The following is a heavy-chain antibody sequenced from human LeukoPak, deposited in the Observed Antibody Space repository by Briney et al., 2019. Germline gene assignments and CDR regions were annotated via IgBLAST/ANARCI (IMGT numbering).Heavy chain of an antibody. V-gene: IGHV1-18*01. CDR3: ARDHIVVVPAAMRRDYYYGMDV. D-gene: IGHD2-2*01. CDR2: ISAYNGST. CDR1: GHTFTSYG. Sequence: ASVKVSCKASGHTFTSYGISWVRQAPGQGLEWMGWISAYNGSTNYAQKLQGRVTMTTDTSTSTAYMELRSLRSDDTAVYYCARDHIVVVPAAMRRDYYYGMDVWGQGTTVTVSS. J-gene: IGHJ6*02.